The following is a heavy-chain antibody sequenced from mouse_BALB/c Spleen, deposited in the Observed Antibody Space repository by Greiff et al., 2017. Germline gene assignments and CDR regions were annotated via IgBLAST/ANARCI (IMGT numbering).Heavy chain of an antibody. CDR2: IWRGGST. J-gene: IGHJ4*01. D-gene: IGHD2-14*01. V-gene: IGHV2-5*01. CDR3: ARSTRGAMDY. CDR1: GFSLTSYG. Sequence: VKLEESGPGLVAPSQSLSITCTVSGFSLTSYGVHWVRQPPGKGLEWLGVIWRGGSTDYNAAFMSRLSITKDNSKSQVFLKMNSLQADDTAIYYCARSTRGAMDYWGQGTSVTVSS.